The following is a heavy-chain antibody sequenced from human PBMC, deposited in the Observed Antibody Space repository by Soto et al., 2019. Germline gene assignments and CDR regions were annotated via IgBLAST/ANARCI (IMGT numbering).Heavy chain of an antibody. CDR1: GYTFTSYG. D-gene: IGHD4-17*01. CDR2: ISAYNGNT. J-gene: IGHJ6*02. CDR3: ARDDYGDDYLGGYGMDV. Sequence: ASVKVSCKASGYTFTSYGISWVRQAPGQGLEWMGWISAYNGNTNYAQKLQGRVTMTTDTSTSTAYMELRSLRSDDTAVYYCARDDYGDDYLGGYGMDVWGQGTTVTVSS. V-gene: IGHV1-18*01.